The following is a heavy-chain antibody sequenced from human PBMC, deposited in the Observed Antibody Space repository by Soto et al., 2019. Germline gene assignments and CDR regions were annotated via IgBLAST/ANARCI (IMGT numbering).Heavy chain of an antibody. V-gene: IGHV3-23*01. Sequence: DVQLLESGGDLIQPGGSLRLSCAASGFTFSSDTMRWVRQAPWKVLEWVSTISGSGGDTYYADSVKGRFTISRDNSKNTLNMHMTSLLAKDTTIYYCVKTITTCPTGAFDFWGQGTMVPLSS. CDR3: VKTITTCPTGAFDF. CDR2: ISGSGGDT. CDR1: GFTFSSDT. D-gene: IGHD5-12*01. J-gene: IGHJ3*01.